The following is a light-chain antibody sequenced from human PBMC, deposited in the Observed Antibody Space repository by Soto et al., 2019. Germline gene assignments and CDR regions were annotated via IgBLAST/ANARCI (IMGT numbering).Light chain of an antibody. CDR3: QHRTNWPPFT. CDR1: QSISSS. V-gene: IGKV3-11*01. J-gene: IGKJ3*01. CDR2: DAS. Sequence: EIVLTQSPATLSLSPGDRATLSCRASQSISSSLAWYQQKPGQAPRLLIYDASNRAAGIPARFSGSGSGTDFTLTSSSLGPEDFAVYYCQHRTNWPPFTFGPGTKVDVK.